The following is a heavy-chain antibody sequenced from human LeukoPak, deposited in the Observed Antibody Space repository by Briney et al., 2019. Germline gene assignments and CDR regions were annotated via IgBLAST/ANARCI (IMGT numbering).Heavy chain of an antibody. D-gene: IGHD3-10*01. V-gene: IGHV1-18*01. J-gene: IGHJ4*02. CDR1: GYTFTSYG. Sequence: GASVKVSCKASGYTFTSYGISWVRQAPGQGLEWMGWISAYNGNTNYAQKLQGRVTMTTDTSTSTAYMELRSLRSDDTAVYYCARALLYYYGSGPPNDYWGQGTLVTVSS. CDR3: ARALLYYYGSGPPNDY. CDR2: ISAYNGNT.